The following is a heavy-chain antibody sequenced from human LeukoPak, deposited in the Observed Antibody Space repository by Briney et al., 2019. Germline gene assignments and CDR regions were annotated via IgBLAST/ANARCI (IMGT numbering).Heavy chain of an antibody. CDR2: INPNSGGT. J-gene: IGHJ4*02. CDR1: GYTFTGYY. Sequence: ASVKVSCKASGYTFTGYYMHWVRQAPGQGLEWMGRINPNSGGTNYAQKFQGRVTMTRDTSISTAYMELSRLRSDDTAVYYCARDAYYDSSGYYYGYWGQGTLVTVSS. V-gene: IGHV1-2*06. CDR3: ARDAYYDSSGYYYGY. D-gene: IGHD3-22*01.